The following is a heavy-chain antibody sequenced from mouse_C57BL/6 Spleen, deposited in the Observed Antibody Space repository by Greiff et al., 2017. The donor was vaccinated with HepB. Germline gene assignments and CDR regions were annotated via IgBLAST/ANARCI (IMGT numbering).Heavy chain of an antibody. CDR1: FYTFTEYT. D-gene: IGHD2-3*01. Sequence: HLHHSLSYLFKPFSSLNLSFNSSFYTFTEYTIHWVKHSSVHFLEWIGWFYPGIGSIKYNEKFKDKATLTADKSSSTVYMELSRLTSEDSAVYFCARHEDYDYFDYWGQGTTLTVSS. V-gene: IGHV1-62-2*01. CDR2: FYPGIGSI. J-gene: IGHJ2*01. CDR3: ARHEDYDYFDY.